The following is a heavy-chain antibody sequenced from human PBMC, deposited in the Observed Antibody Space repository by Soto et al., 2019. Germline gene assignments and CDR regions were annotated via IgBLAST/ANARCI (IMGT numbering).Heavy chain of an antibody. Sequence: QLQLQESGSGLVKPSQTLSLTCAVSGGSISSGGYSWSWIRQPPGKGLEWIGYIYHSGSTYYNPSLKSRVTISVDRSKNQFSLKLSSVTAADTPVHYCARETTVTSNGFDPWGQGTLVTVSS. CDR1: GGSISSGGYS. CDR2: IYHSGST. V-gene: IGHV4-30-2*01. CDR3: ARETTVTSNGFDP. D-gene: IGHD4-17*01. J-gene: IGHJ5*02.